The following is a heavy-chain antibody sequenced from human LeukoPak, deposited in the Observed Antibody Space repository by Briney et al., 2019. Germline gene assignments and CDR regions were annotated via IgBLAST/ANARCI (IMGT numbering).Heavy chain of an antibody. Sequence: SVKVSCKASGDTFSSYAISWVRQAPGQGLEWMGGIIPIFGTANYAQKFQGRVTITTDESTSTAYMELSSLRSEDTAVYYCARDLDDGYSSSHWFDPWGQGTLVTVSS. CDR3: ARDLDDGYSSSHWFDP. V-gene: IGHV1-69*05. J-gene: IGHJ5*02. CDR2: IIPIFGTA. D-gene: IGHD6-6*01. CDR1: GDTFSSYA.